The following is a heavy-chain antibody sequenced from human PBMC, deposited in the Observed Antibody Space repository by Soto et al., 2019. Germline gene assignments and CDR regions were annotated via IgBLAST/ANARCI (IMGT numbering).Heavy chain of an antibody. D-gene: IGHD3-16*01. J-gene: IGHJ4*02. CDR1: GFTFSNYA. V-gene: IGHV3-23*01. CDR3: ATQTVSTSPSAYYCDT. Sequence: AGSLRLSCVASGFTFSNYAMSWVRQAPGKGLEWVSAISGSGGSTYYADSVKGRITISRDNSKNTLYLQMNSLRAEDTAVYYCATQTVSTSPSAYYCDTWGQGTLVTVAS. CDR2: ISGSGGST.